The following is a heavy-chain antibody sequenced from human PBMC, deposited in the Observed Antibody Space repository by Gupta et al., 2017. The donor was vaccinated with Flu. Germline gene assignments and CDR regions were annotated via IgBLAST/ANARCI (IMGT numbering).Heavy chain of an antibody. J-gene: IGHJ5*02. Sequence: QVQLVDSGGGLVKPGGSLRLSCTASGFPFSDYYMSWIRQAPGKGLEWVSCISTTGSSVHYADSVKGRFTISRDNAKNSLYLQMNSLRAEDTAVYYCARGGVRWFDPWGQGTLVTVSS. CDR1: GFPFSDYY. CDR3: ARGGVRWFDP. V-gene: IGHV3-11*01. D-gene: IGHD3-10*01. CDR2: ISTTGSSV.